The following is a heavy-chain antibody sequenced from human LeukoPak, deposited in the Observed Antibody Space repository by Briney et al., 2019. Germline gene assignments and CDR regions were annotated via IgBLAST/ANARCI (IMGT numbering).Heavy chain of an antibody. CDR3: ARGRGKYYYMDV. CDR2: INHSGST. V-gene: IGHV4-34*01. CDR1: GGAFSGYY. Sequence: SETLSLTCAVHGGAFSGYYWSWIRQPPGKGLEWIGEINHSGSTNYNPSLKSRVTISVDTSKNQFSLKLSSVTAADTAVYYCARGRGKYYYMDVWGKGTTVTVSS. J-gene: IGHJ6*03. D-gene: IGHD5-12*01.